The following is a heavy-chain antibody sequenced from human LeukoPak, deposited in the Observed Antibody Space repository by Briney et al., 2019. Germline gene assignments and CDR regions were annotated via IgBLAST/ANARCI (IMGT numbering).Heavy chain of an antibody. CDR1: GYTFSTYD. D-gene: IGHD4/OR15-4a*01. Sequence: GASVKVSCKTSGYTFSTYDINWLRQAAGQGLEWMGWMNPNSANTGFAQKFQGRAAITRDTSTATAYLELSSLTSEDTAVYYCARRRGAYVDYWGQGTLVTVSS. CDR2: MNPNSANT. CDR3: ARRRGAYVDY. J-gene: IGHJ4*02. V-gene: IGHV1-8*03.